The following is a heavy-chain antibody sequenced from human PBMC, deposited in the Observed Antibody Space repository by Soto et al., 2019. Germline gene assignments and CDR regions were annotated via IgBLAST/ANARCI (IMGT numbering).Heavy chain of an antibody. CDR3: AKDRGGITGTTGDAFDI. Sequence: PGGSLRLSCAASGFTFSDHYMDWVRQAPGKGLEWVGRTRNKANSYTTEYAASVKGRFTISRDDSKNSLYLQMNSLKTEDTAVYYCAKDRGGITGTTGDAFDIWGQGTMVTVSS. CDR1: GFTFSDHY. V-gene: IGHV3-72*01. D-gene: IGHD1-7*01. J-gene: IGHJ3*02. CDR2: TRNKANSYTT.